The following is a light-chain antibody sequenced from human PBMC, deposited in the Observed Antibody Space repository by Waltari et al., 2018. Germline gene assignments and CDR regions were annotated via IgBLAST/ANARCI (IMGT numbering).Light chain of an antibody. CDR2: EVT. CDR3: SSYAGSNMVV. V-gene: IGLV2-8*01. J-gene: IGLJ3*02. Sequence: QSALTQPPSASGSPGQSVTIPCTGTSSDVGGYSYVSWYQQYPGRAPKLSIYEVTKRPSGVPDRFSGSKSGNTASLTVAGRQAEDEADYYCSSYAGSNMVVFGGGTKLTVL. CDR1: SSDVGGYSY.